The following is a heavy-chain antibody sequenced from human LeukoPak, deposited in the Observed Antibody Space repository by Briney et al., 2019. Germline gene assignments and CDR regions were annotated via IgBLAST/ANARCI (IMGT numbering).Heavy chain of an antibody. CDR1: GGSISSYY. CDR3: ARRGSSGFY. CDR2: INHSGST. D-gene: IGHD3-22*01. J-gene: IGHJ4*02. Sequence: SETLSLTCTVSGGSISSYYWSWIRQPPGKELEWIGEINHSGSTNYNPSLKSRVTISVDTSRNQFSLKLSSVTAADTAVYYCARRGSSGFYWGQGTLVTVSS. V-gene: IGHV4-34*01.